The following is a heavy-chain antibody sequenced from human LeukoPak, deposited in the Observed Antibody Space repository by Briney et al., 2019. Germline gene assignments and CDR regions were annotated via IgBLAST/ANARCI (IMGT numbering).Heavy chain of an antibody. CDR2: IYYSGST. CDR3: ARDNWNYGSSMDV. CDR1: GGSISSYY. Sequence: SETLSLTCTVSGGSISSYYWSWIRQPPGKGLEWIGYIYYSGSTNYNPSLKSRVTISVDTSKNQFTLKLSSVTAADTAVYYCARDNWNYGSSMDVWGQGTTVTVSS. D-gene: IGHD1-7*01. J-gene: IGHJ6*02. V-gene: IGHV4-59*01.